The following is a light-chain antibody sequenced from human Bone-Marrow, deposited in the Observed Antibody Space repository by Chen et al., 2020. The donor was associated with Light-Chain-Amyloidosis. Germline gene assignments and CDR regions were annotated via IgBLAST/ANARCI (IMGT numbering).Light chain of an antibody. V-gene: IGLV8-61*01. CDR2: STN. CDR3: VLYVGSGIWV. J-gene: IGLJ3*02. CDR1: SGSVSTNNY. Sequence: QTVVTQEPSFSVSPGGTVTLTCGLSSGSVSTNNYPAWYQQPPGQAPRTLIYSTNTRSSGVPDRFSGSILGNKAALTITGAQADDESDYYCVLYVGSGIWVFGGGTKLTVL.